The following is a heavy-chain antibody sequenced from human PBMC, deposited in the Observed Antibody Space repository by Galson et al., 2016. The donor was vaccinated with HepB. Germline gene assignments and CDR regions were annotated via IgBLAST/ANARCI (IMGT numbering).Heavy chain of an antibody. D-gene: IGHD3-10*01. CDR2: VNHRGTT. CDR1: GESLSGYF. V-gene: IGHV4-34*01. CDR3: ARDGFPGFGSFFDY. J-gene: IGHJ4*01. Sequence: LSLTCTVSGESLSGYFWSWIRQPPGKGLEWIGEVNHRGTTNYDPSLESRVTISADTSKNQISLNLSSVTAAYNAVYFCARDGFPGFGSFFDYWGHGALVTVSS.